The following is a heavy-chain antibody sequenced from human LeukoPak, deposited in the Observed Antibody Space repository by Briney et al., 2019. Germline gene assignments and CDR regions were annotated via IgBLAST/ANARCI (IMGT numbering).Heavy chain of an antibody. CDR2: IYIGGST. D-gene: IGHD2-2*02. V-gene: IGHV3-53*01. Sequence: PGGSLRLSCAASGFTVSSNYMSWVRQAPGKGLEWVSVIYIGGSTYYADSVKGRFTISRDISKNTLYLQMNSLRAEDTAMYYCARHGFVVPAVIFDYWGQGTLVTVSS. CDR1: GFTVSSNY. J-gene: IGHJ4*02. CDR3: ARHGFVVPAVIFDY.